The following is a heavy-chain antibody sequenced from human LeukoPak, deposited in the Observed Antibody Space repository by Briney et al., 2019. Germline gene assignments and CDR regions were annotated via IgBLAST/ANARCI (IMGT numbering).Heavy chain of an antibody. CDR2: TYSGGRT. Sequence: PGGSLRLSCAASGFTVSSNYMTWVRQAPGKGLEWVSVTYSGGRTYYADSVKGRFTISRDNSKNTLYLQMNSLRAEDTAVYYCAKDGVRGSAADYWGQGTLVTVSS. V-gene: IGHV3-53*01. CDR3: AKDGVRGSAADY. D-gene: IGHD3-10*01. J-gene: IGHJ4*02. CDR1: GFTVSSNY.